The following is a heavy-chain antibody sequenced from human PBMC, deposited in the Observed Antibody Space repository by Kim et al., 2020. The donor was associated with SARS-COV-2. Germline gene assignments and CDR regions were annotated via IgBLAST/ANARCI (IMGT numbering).Heavy chain of an antibody. CDR1: GYTFTSYG. V-gene: IGHV1-18*01. J-gene: IGHJ3*02. D-gene: IGHD1-26*01. CDR3: ARGLSGSYPGSDAFDI. Sequence: ASVNVSCKASGYTFTSYGISWVRQAPGQGLEWMGWISAYNGNTNYAQKLQGRVTMTTDTSTSTAYMELRSLRSDDTAVYYCARGLSGSYPGSDAFDIWGQGKMVTVSS. CDR2: ISAYNGNT.